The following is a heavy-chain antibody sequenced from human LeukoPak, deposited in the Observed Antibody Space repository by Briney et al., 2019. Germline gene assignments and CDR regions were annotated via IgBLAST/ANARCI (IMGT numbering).Heavy chain of an antibody. V-gene: IGHV3-23*01. J-gene: IGHJ4*02. D-gene: IGHD3-22*01. Sequence: PGGSLRLSCAASGFTFSSYAMSWVRQAPGKGLEWVSAISGSGGSTYYADSVKGRFTISRDNSKNTLYLQMNSLRAEDTAVYYCARDLYYYDSSGYYLPDYWGQGTLVTVSS. CDR1: GFTFSSYA. CDR3: ARDLYYYDSSGYYLPDY. CDR2: ISGSGGST.